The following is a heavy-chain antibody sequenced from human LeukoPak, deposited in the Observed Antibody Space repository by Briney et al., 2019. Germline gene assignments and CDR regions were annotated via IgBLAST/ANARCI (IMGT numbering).Heavy chain of an antibody. D-gene: IGHD6-19*01. CDR3: ARDSPYSSGWRDAFDI. V-gene: IGHV5-51*01. J-gene: IGHJ3*02. CDR2: IYPGDSDT. CDR1: GYGFTSYW. Sequence: KLGESLKTSCKGSGYGFTSYWIGLVRQMPGKGLEWMGIIYPGDSDTRYSPSFRGQVTISVDKSINTAYLQWNSLKAADTATYYCARDSPYSSGWRDAFDIWGQGTMVTVSS.